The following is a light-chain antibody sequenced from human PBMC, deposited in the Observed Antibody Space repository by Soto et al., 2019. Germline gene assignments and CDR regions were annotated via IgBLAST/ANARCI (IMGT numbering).Light chain of an antibody. CDR2: EVS. V-gene: IGLV2-8*01. Sequence: QSALTQPPSASGSPGQSVTISCTGTSSDVRDYNYVSWYRQHPGKAPKLMIYEVSKRPSGVPDRFSGSKSGNTASLTVSGLQAEDEADYYCSSYAGSNNVVFGGGTKLTVL. J-gene: IGLJ2*01. CDR1: SSDVRDYNY. CDR3: SSYAGSNNVV.